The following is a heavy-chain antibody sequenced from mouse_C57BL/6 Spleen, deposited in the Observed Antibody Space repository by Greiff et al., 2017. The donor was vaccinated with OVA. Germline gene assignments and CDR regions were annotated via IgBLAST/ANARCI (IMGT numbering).Heavy chain of an antibody. J-gene: IGHJ2*01. CDR1: GYAFSSSW. CDR2: IYPGDGDT. CDR3: ATLTDFDY. V-gene: IGHV1-82*01. Sequence: QVQLKESGPELVKPGASVKISCKASGYAFSSSWMNWVKQRPGKGLEWIGRIYPGDGDTNYNGKFKGKATLTADKSSSTAYMQLSSLTSEDSAVYFCATLTDFDYWGQGTTLTVSS. D-gene: IGHD4-1*01.